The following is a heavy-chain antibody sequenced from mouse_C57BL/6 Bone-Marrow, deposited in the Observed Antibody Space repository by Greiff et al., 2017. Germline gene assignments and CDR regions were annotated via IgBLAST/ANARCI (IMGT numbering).Heavy chain of an antibody. Sequence: VQRVESGPGLVAPSQSLSITCTVSGFSLTSYGVSWVRQPPGKGLEWLGVICGDGSTNYHSARISRLSISKDNTKGQVYLKLNSLQTDDTATYYCAKQGRVASYWGQGTPLTVSA. CDR2: ICGDGST. CDR3: AKQGRVASY. J-gene: IGHJ2*01. D-gene: IGHD6-1*01. CDR1: GFSLTSYG. V-gene: IGHV2-3*01.